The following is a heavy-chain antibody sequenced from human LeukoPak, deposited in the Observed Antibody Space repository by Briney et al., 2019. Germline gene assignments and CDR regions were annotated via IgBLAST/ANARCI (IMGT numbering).Heavy chain of an antibody. Sequence: PGGSLRLSCEASGFTFSSYWMHWVRQVPGEGLVWVSRINSDGSSTTYVDSVKGRFTISRDNAKNTLNLQMNRLGGDDTAVYYCAREGSSGYYRYFDYWGQGTLVTVSS. V-gene: IGHV3-74*03. J-gene: IGHJ4*02. D-gene: IGHD3-22*01. CDR3: AREGSSGYYRYFDY. CDR1: GFTFSSYW. CDR2: INSDGSST.